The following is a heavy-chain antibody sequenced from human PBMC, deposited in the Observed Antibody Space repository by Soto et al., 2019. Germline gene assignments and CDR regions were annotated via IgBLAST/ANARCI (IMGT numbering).Heavy chain of an antibody. CDR2: VFFNGIT. D-gene: IGHD4-17*01. CDR3: VRQVGDYYFYP. Sequence: SETLSLTCTVSGGSMRSTNYYWGWIRHPPGKGLEWIGNVFFNGITFYKPSLESRVSISVDTSKSQFSLRLNSVTAADTAVYYCVRQVGDYYFYPWGKGTLVTV. V-gene: IGHV4-39*01. J-gene: IGHJ1*01. CDR1: GGSMRSTNYY.